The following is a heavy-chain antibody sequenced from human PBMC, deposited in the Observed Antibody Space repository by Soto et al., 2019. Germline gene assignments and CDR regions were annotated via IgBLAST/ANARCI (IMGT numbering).Heavy chain of an antibody. CDR2: ITGGNGDT. CDR1: GYTLTSYG. CDR3: ARGRYLFRAGETSVNSFDY. Sequence: QVHLVQSGAEVKRPGASVTGSCKASGYTLTSYGVHWVRQAPGDRLEWMGWITGGNGDTILSQKFQGRASVTRVVSAKSVYMELSSLRSEDTAVYYWARGRYLFRAGETSVNSFDYGGQGTLVTVSS. V-gene: IGHV1-3*01. J-gene: IGHJ4*02. D-gene: IGHD3-10*01.